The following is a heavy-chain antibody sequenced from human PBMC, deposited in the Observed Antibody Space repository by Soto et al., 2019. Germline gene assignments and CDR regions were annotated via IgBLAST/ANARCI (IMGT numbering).Heavy chain of an antibody. CDR1: GDSISSADCY. CDR3: ATMPTVAKNFRH. V-gene: IGHV4-31*03. CDR2: VHVIRGS. Sequence: QVQLQESGPGLVKPSQTLSLTCSVSGDSISSADCYWSWLRQHPGKGLEWIGYVHVIRGSYYTSSLESRVTISVDTSKNQFSLRLTSVTAADTAVYYCATMPTVAKNFRHWGQGTRVTVSS. D-gene: IGHD2-2*01. J-gene: IGHJ1*01.